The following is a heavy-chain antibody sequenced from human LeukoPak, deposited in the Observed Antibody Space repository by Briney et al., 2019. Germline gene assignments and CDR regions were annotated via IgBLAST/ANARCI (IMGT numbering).Heavy chain of an antibody. J-gene: IGHJ5*02. Sequence: SQTLSLTCTVSGGSISSYYWSWIRQPPGKGLEWIGYIYYSGSTNYNPSLKSRVTISVDTSKNQFSLKLSSVTAADTAVYYCAREVEVGYCSSTSCYAPYNWFDPWGQGTLVTVSS. CDR3: AREVEVGYCSSTSCYAPYNWFDP. D-gene: IGHD2-2*01. CDR1: GGSISSYY. V-gene: IGHV4-59*12. CDR2: IYYSGST.